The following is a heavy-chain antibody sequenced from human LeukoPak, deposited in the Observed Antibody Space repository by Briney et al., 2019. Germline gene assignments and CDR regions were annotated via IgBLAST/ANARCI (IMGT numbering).Heavy chain of an antibody. V-gene: IGHV3-21*05. CDR3: ARGCPTIGRTVEPGYDILTVEY. D-gene: IGHD3-9*01. J-gene: IGHJ4*02. CDR2: ISSSSSYT. CDR1: GFSFSSYE. Sequence: PGGSLRLSCAASGFSFSSYEMNWVRQAPGKGLEWISYISSSSSYTDYADSVKGRFTISRDNAKSSLYLQMNSLRAEDTAVYYCARGCPTIGRTVEPGYDILTVEYWGQGTLVTVSS.